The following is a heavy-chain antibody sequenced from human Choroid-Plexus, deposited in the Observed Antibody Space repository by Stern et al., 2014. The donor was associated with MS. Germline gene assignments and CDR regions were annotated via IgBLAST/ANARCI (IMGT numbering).Heavy chain of an antibody. CDR2: INTKTGNP. CDR3: ATWGAGSSPPLFY. Sequence: QVQLGQSGSELKKPGASVKVSCRASGYNLTTYAINWVRQAPGQGLEWMGWINTKTGNPTFAQGFTGRFVFSLDTSINTAFLQISSLKAEDSALYYCATWGAGSSPPLFYWGQGTLVTVSS. D-gene: IGHD6-6*01. CDR1: GYNLTTYA. J-gene: IGHJ4*02. V-gene: IGHV7-4-1*02.